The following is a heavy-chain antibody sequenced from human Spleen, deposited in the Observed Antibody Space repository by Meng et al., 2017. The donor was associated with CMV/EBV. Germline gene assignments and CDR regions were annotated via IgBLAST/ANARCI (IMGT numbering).Heavy chain of an antibody. CDR3: ARDPTYYYDSSGYT. Sequence: SGGSISSCGYYWSCIRQHPGKGLEWIGYIYYSGSTYYKPSFKSRVPISVDTSKNQFSLKLSSVTAADTAVYYCARDPTYYYDSSGYTWGQGTLVTVSS. D-gene: IGHD3-22*01. J-gene: IGHJ5*02. V-gene: IGHV4-31*02. CDR2: IYYSGST. CDR1: GGSISSCGYY.